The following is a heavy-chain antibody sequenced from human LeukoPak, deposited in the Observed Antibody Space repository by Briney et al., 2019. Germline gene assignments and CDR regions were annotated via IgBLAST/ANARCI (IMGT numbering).Heavy chain of an antibody. V-gene: IGHV4-34*01. J-gene: IGHJ5*02. CDR1: GGSFSGYY. D-gene: IGHD2-21*02. CDR2: INHSGST. CDR3: ARLNIVVVTAGWFDP. Sequence: SETLSLTCAVYGGSFSGYYWSWIRQPPGKGLEWIGEINHSGSTNYNPSLKSRVTISVDTSKNQFSLKLSSVTAADTAVYYCARLNIVVVTAGWFDPWGQGTLVTVS.